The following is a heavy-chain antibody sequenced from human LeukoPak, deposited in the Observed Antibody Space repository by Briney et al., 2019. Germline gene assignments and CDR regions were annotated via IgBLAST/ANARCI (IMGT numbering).Heavy chain of an antibody. CDR3: ARMFSFYHYYFDY. J-gene: IGHJ4*02. V-gene: IGHV1-2*02. Sequence: GASVKVSCKASGYTFTGYYMHWVRRAPGQGLEWMGWINPNSGGTNYAQKFQGRVTMTRDTSISTAYMELTRLRSDDTAVYYCARMFSFYHYYFDYWGQGTLVTVSS. D-gene: IGHD2-2*01. CDR1: GYTFTGYY. CDR2: INPNSGGT.